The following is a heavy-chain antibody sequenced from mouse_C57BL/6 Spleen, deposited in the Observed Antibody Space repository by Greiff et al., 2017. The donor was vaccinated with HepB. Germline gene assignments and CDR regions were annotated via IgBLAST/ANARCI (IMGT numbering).Heavy chain of an antibody. D-gene: IGHD3-2*02. CDR3: ARWGTPSGYYFDY. CDR2: IYPGDGDT. CDR1: GYAFSSYW. J-gene: IGHJ2*01. V-gene: IGHV1-80*01. Sequence: VQLQQSGAELVKPGASVKISCKASGYAFSSYWMNWVKQRPGKGLEWIGQIYPGDGDTNYNGKFKGKATLTADKSSSTAYMQLSSLTSEDSAVYFCARWGTPSGYYFDYWGQGTTLTVSS.